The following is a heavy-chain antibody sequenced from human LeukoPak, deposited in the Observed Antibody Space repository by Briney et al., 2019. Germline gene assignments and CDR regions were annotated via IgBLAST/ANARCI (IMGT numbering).Heavy chain of an antibody. D-gene: IGHD4-17*01. J-gene: IGHJ4*02. CDR2: INHSGST. Sequence: PSETLSLTCAVCGGSFSGYYWSWIRQPPGKGLEWIGEINHSGSTNYNPSPKSRVTISVDTSKNQFSLKLSSVTAADTAVYYCAVTVTTPPSTDYWGQGTLVTVSS. V-gene: IGHV4-34*01. CDR3: AVTVTTPPSTDY. CDR1: GGSFSGYY.